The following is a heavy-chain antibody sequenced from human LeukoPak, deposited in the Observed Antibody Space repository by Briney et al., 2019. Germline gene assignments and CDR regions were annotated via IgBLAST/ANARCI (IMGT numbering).Heavy chain of an antibody. CDR2: FYHSGST. D-gene: IGHD3-16*01. V-gene: IGHV4-39*07. CDR3: ASYTDAFDI. CDR1: GGSISSGSYY. J-gene: IGHJ3*02. Sequence: SETLSLTCAVSGGSISSGSYYWGWVRLPPGKGLEWIGSFYHSGSTYYNPSLKSRVTISVDTSKNQFSLRLSSVTAADTAVYYCASYTDAFDIWGQGTMVTVSS.